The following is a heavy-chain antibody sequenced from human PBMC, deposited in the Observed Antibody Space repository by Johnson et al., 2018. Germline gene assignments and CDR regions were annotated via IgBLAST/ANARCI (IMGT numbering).Heavy chain of an antibody. J-gene: IGHJ6*02. CDR2: ISGSGGST. V-gene: IGHV3-23*04. CDR3: AKLTGNYYYGMDV. CDR1: GFTFDDYA. Sequence: VQLVQSGGGLVQPGRSLRLSCAASGFTFDDYAMHWVRQAPGKGLEWVSAISGSGGSTYYADSVKGRFPISRDNSKNTLYLQMNSLRAEDTAVYYCAKLTGNYYYGMDVWGQGTTVTVSS.